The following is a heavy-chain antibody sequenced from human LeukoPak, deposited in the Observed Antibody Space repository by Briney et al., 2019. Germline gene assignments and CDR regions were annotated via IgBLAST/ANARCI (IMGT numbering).Heavy chain of an antibody. CDR2: INHSGSS. CDR1: GGSFSAYY. Sequence: SDTLSVTCAVYGGSFSAYYLIWIRHPPGQGLGWIGEINHSGSSNYNPSIKSRVTISVDTSKNQFSLKLSSVTAADTAVYYCARGAGYYYYGMDVWGQGTTVTVSS. CDR3: ARGAGYYYYGMDV. D-gene: IGHD2-15*01. V-gene: IGHV4-34*01. J-gene: IGHJ6*02.